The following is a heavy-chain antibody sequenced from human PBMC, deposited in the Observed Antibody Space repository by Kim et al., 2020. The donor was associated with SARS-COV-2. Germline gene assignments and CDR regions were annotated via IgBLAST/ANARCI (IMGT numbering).Heavy chain of an antibody. CDR3: ARDCGRQWLVREMGEFDY. J-gene: IGHJ4*02. CDR1: GFTFSSYS. D-gene: IGHD6-19*01. V-gene: IGHV3-48*02. Sequence: GGSLRLSCAASGFTFSSYSMNWVRQAPGKGLEWVSYISSSSSTIYYADSVKGRFTISRDNAKNSLYLQMNSLRDEDTAVYYCARDCGRQWLVREMGEFDYWGQGTLVTVSS. CDR2: ISSSSSTI.